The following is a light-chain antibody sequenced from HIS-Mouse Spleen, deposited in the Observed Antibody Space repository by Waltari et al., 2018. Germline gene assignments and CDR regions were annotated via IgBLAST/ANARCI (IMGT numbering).Light chain of an antibody. CDR3: SSYTSSSTWV. V-gene: IGLV2-14*01. CDR1: SRDAGCYNY. CDR2: EVS. J-gene: IGLJ3*02. Sequence: QSALTQPASVSGSPGQSITISCTGPSRDAGCYNYVSWYQQHPGKAPKLMIYEVSNRPSGVSNRFSGSKSGNTASLTISGLQAEDEADYYCSSYTSSSTWVFGGGTKLTVL.